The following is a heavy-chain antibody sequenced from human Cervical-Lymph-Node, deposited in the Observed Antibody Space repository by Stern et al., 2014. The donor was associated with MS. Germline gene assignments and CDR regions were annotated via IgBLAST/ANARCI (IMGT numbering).Heavy chain of an antibody. D-gene: IGHD4-17*01. V-gene: IGHV4-61*02. CDR1: GGSISSGSYY. CDR3: ARDDYGDYRGFDY. J-gene: IGHJ4*02. CDR2: FYTSGST. Sequence: QVQLQESGPGLVKPSQTLSLTCTVSGGSISSGSYYWSWIRQPAGKGLEXIGRFYTSGSTNYNPSLKSRVTISVDTSKNQFPLKLSSVTAADTAVYYCARDDYGDYRGFDYWGQGTLVTVSS.